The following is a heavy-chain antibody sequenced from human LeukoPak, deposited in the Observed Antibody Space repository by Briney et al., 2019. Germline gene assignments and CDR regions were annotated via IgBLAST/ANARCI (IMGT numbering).Heavy chain of an antibody. V-gene: IGHV1-69*04. CDR1: GGTFSSYA. Sequence: SVKVSCKASGGTFSSYAISWVRQAPGQGLEWMGRIIPILGIANYAQKFQGGVTITADKSTSTAYMELSSLRSEDTAVYYCARGLNYYDSSGYHYFDYWGQGTLVTVSS. D-gene: IGHD3-22*01. CDR3: ARGLNYYDSSGYHYFDY. J-gene: IGHJ4*02. CDR2: IIPILGIA.